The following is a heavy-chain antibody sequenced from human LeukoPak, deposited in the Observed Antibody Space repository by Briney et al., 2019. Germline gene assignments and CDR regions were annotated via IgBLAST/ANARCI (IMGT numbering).Heavy chain of an antibody. CDR2: IIDSGNSI. V-gene: IGHV3-23*01. CDR1: GFTFSSCA. Sequence: GGSLRLSCAASGFTFSSCAMGWVRQAPGKGLEWVSTIIDSGNSIYYADSAEGRFTISRDNSKNTLYLQMNSLRAGDTAVYYCAKDPIFSGSYGVFDYWGLGTLVTVSS. D-gene: IGHD1-26*01. CDR3: AKDPIFSGSYGVFDY. J-gene: IGHJ4*02.